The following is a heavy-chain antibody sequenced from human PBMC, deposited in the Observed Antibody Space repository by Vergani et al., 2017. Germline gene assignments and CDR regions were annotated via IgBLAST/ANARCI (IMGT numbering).Heavy chain of an antibody. V-gene: IGHV3-49*04. D-gene: IGHD6-13*01. CDR3: TSGYMVFDY. Sequence: EVQLLESGGGLVQPGGSLRLSCAASGFTFSTYAMTWVRQAPGKGLEWVGFIRSKAYGGTTEYAASVKGRFTISRDDSKSIAYLQMNSLKTEDTAVYYCTSGYMVFDYWGQGILVTVSS. CDR1: GFTFSTYA. J-gene: IGHJ4*02. CDR2: IRSKAYGGTT.